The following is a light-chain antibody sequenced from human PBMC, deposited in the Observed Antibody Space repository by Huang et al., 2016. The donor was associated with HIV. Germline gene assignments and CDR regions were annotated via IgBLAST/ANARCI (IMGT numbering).Light chain of an antibody. CDR2: DAS. CDR1: QSVTNF. J-gene: IGKJ2*01. CDR3: QQRNDWPPYT. Sequence: EVVLTQSSATLSLSPGERATLSCRASQSVTNFLAWYQQKPGQPPRLRIYDASTRATGIPPRFSGSGSGTDFTLTISSLEPEDFAVYYCQQRNDWPPYTFGQGTRLEI. V-gene: IGKV3-11*01.